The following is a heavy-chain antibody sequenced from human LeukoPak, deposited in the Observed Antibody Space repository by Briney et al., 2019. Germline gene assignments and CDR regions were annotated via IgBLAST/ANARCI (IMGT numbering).Heavy chain of an antibody. Sequence: ASVNVSCKASGNVFTAHYMHWVRQAPGQGLEGMGGINFSGGITRYAQNLEGRVNMTRDTSTTTLYMELSSLRYEDTAVYYCARELSGGYFDYWGQGTLVTVSS. CDR2: INFSGGIT. D-gene: IGHD2-15*01. V-gene: IGHV1-46*04. CDR1: GNVFTAHY. CDR3: ARELSGGYFDY. J-gene: IGHJ4*02.